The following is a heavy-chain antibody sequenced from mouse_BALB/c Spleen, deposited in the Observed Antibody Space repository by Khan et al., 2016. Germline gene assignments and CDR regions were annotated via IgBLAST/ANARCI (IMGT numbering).Heavy chain of an antibody. CDR2: IHYSGST. D-gene: IGHD2-1*01. CDR3: ARDSGTWFAY. V-gene: IGHV3-1*02. J-gene: IGHJ3*01. Sequence: VRLKQSGPDLVKPSQSLSLTCTVTGYSITSGYSWHWIRQFPGNKLEWMGYIHYSGSTNYKPSLKSRISITRDTSRNQFFLQLNTVTTEDTATYYCARDSGTWFAYWGEVTLATVSA. CDR1: GYSITSGYS.